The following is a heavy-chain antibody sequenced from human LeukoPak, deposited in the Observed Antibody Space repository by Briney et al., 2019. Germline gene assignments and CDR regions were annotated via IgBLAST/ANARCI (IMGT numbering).Heavy chain of an antibody. CDR1: GFTFSSYW. J-gene: IGHJ1*01. CDR3: ARAPSEIGGYYPEYFRH. D-gene: IGHD3-22*01. CDR2: IKSDGST. V-gene: IGHV3-74*01. Sequence: GGSLRLSCAAPGFTFSSYWMHWVRQAPGKGLGWVSRIKSDGSTNYADSVKGRFTISRDNAKNTVSLQMNSLRAEDTGVYYCARAPSEIGGYYPEYFRHWGQGTLVTVSS.